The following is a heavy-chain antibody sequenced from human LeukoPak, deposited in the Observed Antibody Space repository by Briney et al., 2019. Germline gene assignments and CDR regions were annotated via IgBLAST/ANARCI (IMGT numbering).Heavy chain of an antibody. CDR2: IYHSGRT. Sequence: PSETLSLTCAVYGGSFSGYYWSWIRQPPGKGLEWIGSIYHSGRTSYNPSLTSRVSLSIDTSKNQFSLKLTSVTAADTAVYYCASTVSSGYSYFDSWGQGTLVTVSS. J-gene: IGHJ4*02. V-gene: IGHV4-34*01. CDR3: ASTVSSGYSYFDS. CDR1: GGSFSGYY. D-gene: IGHD3-22*01.